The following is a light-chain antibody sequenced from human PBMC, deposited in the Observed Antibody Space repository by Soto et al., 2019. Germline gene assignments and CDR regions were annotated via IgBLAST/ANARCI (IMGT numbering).Light chain of an antibody. J-gene: IGKJ4*01. CDR3: HQSYSTPLT. V-gene: IGKV1-39*01. CDR1: QGISTF. Sequence: DIQMTQSPSFLSASVGDRVTISCRASQGISTFLNWYQQKPGKAPKLLIYTASSLQTGVPSRFSGSGSGTDFTLTISSLQPEDFATYFCHQSYSTPLTFGGGTKVDI. CDR2: TAS.